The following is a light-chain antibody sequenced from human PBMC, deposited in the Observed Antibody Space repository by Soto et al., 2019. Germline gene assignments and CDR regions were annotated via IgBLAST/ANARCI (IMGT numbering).Light chain of an antibody. CDR2: GNS. V-gene: IGLV1-40*01. J-gene: IGLJ1*01. Sequence: QSVLTQPPSVSGAPGQRVTISCTGSSSNIGAGYDVHWYQQLPGTAPKLLIYGNSNRPSGVPDRFSGSKSGTSASLALTGLQAEDEADYYCQSYDSSLSGSFVFGTGTQLTVL. CDR3: QSYDSSLSGSFV. CDR1: SSNIGAGYD.